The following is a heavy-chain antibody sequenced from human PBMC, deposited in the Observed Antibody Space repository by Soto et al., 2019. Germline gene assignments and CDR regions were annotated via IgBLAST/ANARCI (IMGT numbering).Heavy chain of an antibody. J-gene: IGHJ4*02. D-gene: IGHD1-20*01. CDR2: ISGSGGST. CDR1: RFIFRSYA. Sequence: GGSLRLSCAASRFIFRSYAMAWVRQAPGKGLEWVSSISGSGGSTYYADSAKGRFTISRDNSKNTLFLQMNSLRAEDTAVYHCAKWIPNWNYFESWGQGTLVTVSS. CDR3: AKWIPNWNYFES. V-gene: IGHV3-23*01.